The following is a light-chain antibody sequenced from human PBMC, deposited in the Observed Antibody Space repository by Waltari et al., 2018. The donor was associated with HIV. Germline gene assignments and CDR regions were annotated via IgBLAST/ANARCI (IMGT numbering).Light chain of an antibody. CDR3: GTWHSSLSAGVV. CDR2: ENI. J-gene: IGLJ2*01. CDR1: SSNLGEHY. V-gene: IGLV1-51*02. Sequence: QSVLTQPPSVSAAPGQKVTVSCSGSSSNLGEHYVSWYQQLPGTAPKHLIYENIKRPSGIPDRLSGSKSGTSATLAITGLQTGDEADYYGGTWHSSLSAGVVFGGGTKLTVL.